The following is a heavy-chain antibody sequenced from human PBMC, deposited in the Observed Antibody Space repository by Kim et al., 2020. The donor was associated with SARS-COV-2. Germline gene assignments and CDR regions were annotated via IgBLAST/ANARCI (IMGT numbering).Heavy chain of an antibody. Sequence: SETLSLTCAVYGGSFSGYYWSWIRQPPGKGLEWIGEINHSGSTNYNPSLKSRVTISVDTSKNQFSLKLSSVTAADTAVYYCARVSIFGVVITPYYYFDYWGQGTLVTVSS. CDR3: ARVSIFGVVITPYYYFDY. V-gene: IGHV4-34*01. D-gene: IGHD3-3*01. CDR2: INHSGST. CDR1: GGSFSGYY. J-gene: IGHJ4*02.